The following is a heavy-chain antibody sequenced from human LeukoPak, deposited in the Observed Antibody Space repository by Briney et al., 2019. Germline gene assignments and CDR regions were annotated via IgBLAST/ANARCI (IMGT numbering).Heavy chain of an antibody. D-gene: IGHD1-14*01. Sequence: ASVKVSCKASGYTFTGYYMHWVRQAPGQGLEWMGWINPNSGGTNYAQKFQGRVTMTRDTSISTAYMELSRLRSDDTAVNYCARDQPPGSSYYYYYMDVWGKGTTVTVSS. J-gene: IGHJ6*03. V-gene: IGHV1-2*02. CDR2: INPNSGGT. CDR1: GYTFTGYY. CDR3: ARDQPPGSSYYYYYMDV.